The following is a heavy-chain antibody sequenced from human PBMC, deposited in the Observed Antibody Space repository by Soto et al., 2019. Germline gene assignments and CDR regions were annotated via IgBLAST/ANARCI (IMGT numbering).Heavy chain of an antibody. CDR3: ARVRVNYYYYMDV. Sequence: AGGSLRLSCAASGFTFSDHYMDWVRQAPGKGLEWVGRTRNKANSYTTEYAASVKGRFTISRDDSKNSLYLQMNSLKTEDTAVYYCARVRVNYYYYMDVWGKGTTVTVSS. CDR1: GFTFSDHY. CDR2: TRNKANSYTT. V-gene: IGHV3-72*01. J-gene: IGHJ6*03.